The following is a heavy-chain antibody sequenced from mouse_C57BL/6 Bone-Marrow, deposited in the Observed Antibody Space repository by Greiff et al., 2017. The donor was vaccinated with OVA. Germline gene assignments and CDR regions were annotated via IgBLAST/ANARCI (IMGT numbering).Heavy chain of an antibody. CDR3: ARVPNWDDYAMDY. D-gene: IGHD4-1*02. CDR2: IGPGSGST. CDR1: GYTFTDYY. J-gene: IGHJ4*01. V-gene: IGHV1-77*01. Sequence: QVQLQQSGAELVKPGASVKISCKASGYTFTDYYINWVKQRPGQGLEWIGKIGPGSGSTYYTEKFKGKATLTAEKSSSTAYMQLSSLTSEDSAVYFCARVPNWDDYAMDYWGQGTSVTVSS.